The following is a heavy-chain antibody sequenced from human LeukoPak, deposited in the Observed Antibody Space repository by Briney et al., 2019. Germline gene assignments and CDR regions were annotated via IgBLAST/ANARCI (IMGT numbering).Heavy chain of an antibody. J-gene: IGHJ4*02. CDR2: IRYDGSNK. CDR3: TKDRLRGSGSFPLDY. Sequence: GGSLRLSCAASGFTFSSYGMHWVRQAPDKGLEWVAFIRYDGSNKYYADSVKGRFTVSRDNSKNASYLQMNSLRVEDTAVYYCTKDRLRGSGSFPLDYWGQGTLVTVSS. D-gene: IGHD3-10*01. CDR1: GFTFSSYG. V-gene: IGHV3-30*02.